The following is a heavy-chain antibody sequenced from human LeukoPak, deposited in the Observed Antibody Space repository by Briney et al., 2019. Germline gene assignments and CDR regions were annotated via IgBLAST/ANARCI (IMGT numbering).Heavy chain of an antibody. V-gene: IGHV1-8*01. D-gene: IGHD1-7*01. CDR2: MIPNSGNT. CDR1: GYTFSSYD. J-gene: IGHJ4*02. CDR3: ATASLWNYLYPDY. Sequence: GASVKVSCKASGYTFSSYDINWVRQATGQGLEWMARMIPNSGNTDFAQKFQGRVTMTEDTSTDTAYMELSSLRSEDTAVYYCATASLWNYLYPDYWGQGTLVTVSS.